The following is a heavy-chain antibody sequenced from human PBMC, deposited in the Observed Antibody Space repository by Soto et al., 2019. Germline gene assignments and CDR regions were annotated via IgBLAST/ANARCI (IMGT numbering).Heavy chain of an antibody. D-gene: IGHD3-10*01. CDR2: ISYDGSNK. CDR1: GFTFSSYG. V-gene: IGHV3-30*18. CDR3: AKDSTWFGELIYYYGMDV. Sequence: QVQLVESGGGVVQPGRSLRLSCAASGFTFSSYGMHWVRQAPGKGLEWEAVISYDGSNKYYADSVKGRFTISRDNSKNTLYLQMNSLRAEDTAVYYCAKDSTWFGELIYYYGMDVWGQGTTVTVSS. J-gene: IGHJ6*02.